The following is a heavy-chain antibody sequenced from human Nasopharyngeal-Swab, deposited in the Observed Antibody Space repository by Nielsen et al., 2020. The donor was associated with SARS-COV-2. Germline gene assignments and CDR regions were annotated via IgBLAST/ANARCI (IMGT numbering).Heavy chain of an antibody. Sequence: SETLSLTCTVSGGSISSSSYYWGWIRKPPGMGLEWIGSIFYSGNPYYTPSLKSRVTISVDASKNQFSLKLTSVTAADTAVYYCARHVRQGLVLTDYWGQGTLVTVSS. CDR3: ARHVRQGLVLTDY. J-gene: IGHJ4*02. CDR1: GGSISSSSYY. V-gene: IGHV4-39*01. D-gene: IGHD3/OR15-3a*01. CDR2: IFYSGNP.